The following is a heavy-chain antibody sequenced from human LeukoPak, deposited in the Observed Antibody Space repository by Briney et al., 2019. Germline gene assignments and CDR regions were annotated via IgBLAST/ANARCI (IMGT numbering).Heavy chain of an antibody. CDR3: ARFTMIVARGVDY. CDR1: GGSFSGYY. CDR2: INHSGST. V-gene: IGHV4-34*01. J-gene: IGHJ4*02. D-gene: IGHD3-22*01. Sequence: PSETLSLTCAVYGGSFSGYYWSWIRQPPGKGLEWIGEINHSGSTNYNPSLKSRVTISVDTSKNQFSLKLSSVTAADTAVYYCARFTMIVARGVDYWGQGTLVTVSS.